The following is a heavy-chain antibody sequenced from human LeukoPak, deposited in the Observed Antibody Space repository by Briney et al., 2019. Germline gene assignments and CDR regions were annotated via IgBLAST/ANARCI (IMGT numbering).Heavy chain of an antibody. Sequence: SETLSLTCAVYGGSFSGYYWSWIRQPPGKGLEWIGEINHSGSTNYNPSLKSRVTISVDTSENQFSLKLSSVTAADTAVYYCARAPTYYDILTGYTVYYYGMDVWGQGTTVTVSS. V-gene: IGHV4-34*01. D-gene: IGHD3-9*01. CDR2: INHSGST. CDR3: ARAPTYYDILTGYTVYYYGMDV. J-gene: IGHJ6*02. CDR1: GGSFSGYY.